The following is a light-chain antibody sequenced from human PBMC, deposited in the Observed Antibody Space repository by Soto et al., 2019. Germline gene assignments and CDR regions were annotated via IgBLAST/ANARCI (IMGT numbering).Light chain of an antibody. Sequence: DIQMTQSPSTLSASVGDRVTITCRASQSISVWLAWYQQKPGKAPNLLIYQASSLEGGVPSRFIGSRSGTEFSHTTSSLPLDDLATYYCQNYYSYPPTFGPGTKVDIK. V-gene: IGKV1-5*03. CDR2: QAS. CDR1: QSISVW. J-gene: IGKJ3*01. CDR3: QNYYSYPPT.